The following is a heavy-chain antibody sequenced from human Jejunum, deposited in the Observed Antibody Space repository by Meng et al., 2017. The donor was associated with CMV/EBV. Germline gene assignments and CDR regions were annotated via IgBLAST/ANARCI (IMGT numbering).Heavy chain of an antibody. CDR1: GFSVRTVY. V-gene: IGHV3-53*01. CDR2: IYTDGDT. CDR3: VRNGAGDH. Sequence: EVQLVESGGGLIQPGGSLGLSCAASGFSVRTVYMNWVRQAPGKGLEWVSVIYTDGDTYYADSVKGRCTISRDISNNMLFLQMNRLRAEDTAVYYCVRNGAGDHWGQGTLVTVSS. J-gene: IGHJ4*02. D-gene: IGHD4-17*01.